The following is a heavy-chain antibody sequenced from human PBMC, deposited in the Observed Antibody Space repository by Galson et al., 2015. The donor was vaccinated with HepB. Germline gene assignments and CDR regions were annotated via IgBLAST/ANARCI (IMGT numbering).Heavy chain of an antibody. D-gene: IGHD3-10*01. CDR1: GYTFTSYG. CDR3: ARVEGYGSAPDYYYYGMDV. CDR2: ISAYNGNT. J-gene: IGHJ6*02. V-gene: IGHV1-18*04. Sequence: SVKVSCKASGYTFTSYGISWVRQAPGQGLEWMGWISAYNGNTNYAQKLQGRVTMTTDTSTSTAYMELRSLRSDDTAVYYCARVEGYGSAPDYYYYGMDVWGQGTTVTVSS.